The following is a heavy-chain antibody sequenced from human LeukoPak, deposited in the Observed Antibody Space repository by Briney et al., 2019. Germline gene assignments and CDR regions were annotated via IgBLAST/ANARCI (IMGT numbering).Heavy chain of an antibody. J-gene: IGHJ4*02. V-gene: IGHV3-74*01. CDR1: GFTFSSYW. CDR2: INTDGSNT. CDR3: ARSYYIN. Sequence: PGGSLRLSCTASGFTFSSYWMHCVRQAPGKGLVWVSRINTDGSNTNYADSVKGRFTISRDNAKNTLYLQLNSLRAEETAVYYRARSYYINWGQGTLVTVS. D-gene: IGHD3-22*01.